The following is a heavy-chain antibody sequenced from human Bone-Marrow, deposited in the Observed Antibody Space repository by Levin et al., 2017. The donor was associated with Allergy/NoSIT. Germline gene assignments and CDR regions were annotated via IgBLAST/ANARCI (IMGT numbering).Heavy chain of an antibody. V-gene: IGHV4-34*01. CDR2: INHSGST. Sequence: SETLSLTCAVYGGSFSGYYWSWIRQPPGKGLEWIGEINHSGSTNYNPSLKSRVTISVDTSKNQFSLKLSSVTAADTAVYYCARIPGGRRYSYGGYPEYYFDYWGQGTLVTVSS. CDR3: ARIPGGRRYSYGGYPEYYFDY. J-gene: IGHJ4*02. D-gene: IGHD5-18*01. CDR1: GGSFSGYY.